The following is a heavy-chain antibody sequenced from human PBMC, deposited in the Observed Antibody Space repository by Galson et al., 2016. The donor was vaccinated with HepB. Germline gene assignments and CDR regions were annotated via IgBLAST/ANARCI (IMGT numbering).Heavy chain of an antibody. CDR2: INAGKGDT. V-gene: IGHV1-3*01. Sequence: SVKVSCKASGYTFTNYALHWVRQAPGQRLEWMGWINAGKGDTKYSQKFQGRVTITRDTSASAAYMELSSLTSEDTAVYYCARSSGWYWGQGTLVTVSS. J-gene: IGHJ4*02. CDR3: ARSSGWY. CDR1: GYTFTNYA. D-gene: IGHD6-19*01.